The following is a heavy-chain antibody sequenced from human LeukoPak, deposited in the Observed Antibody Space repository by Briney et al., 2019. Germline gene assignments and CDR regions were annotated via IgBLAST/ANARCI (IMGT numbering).Heavy chain of an antibody. D-gene: IGHD4-17*01. CDR1: GYTFTSYD. V-gene: IGHV1-8*03. CDR3: ARGPYDYGVDYYYYYMDV. J-gene: IGHJ6*03. Sequence: ASVKVSCKASGYTFTSYDINWVRQATGQGLEWMGCMNPNSGNTGYAQKFQGRVTITRNTSISTAYMELSSLRSEDTAVYYCARGPYDYGVDYYYYYMDVWGKGTTVTVSS. CDR2: MNPNSGNT.